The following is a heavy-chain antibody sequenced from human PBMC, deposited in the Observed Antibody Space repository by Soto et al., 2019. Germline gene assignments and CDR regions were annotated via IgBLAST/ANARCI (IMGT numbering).Heavy chain of an antibody. J-gene: IGHJ4*02. Sequence: QVQLVESGGGVVQPGRSLRLSCAASGLTLSNYAMHWVRQAPGKGLEWVAVISYDGSNRYYADSVKGRFTISRDNSKNPLDLQVTGVRAEDTAVYYCARLAQAVAADYWGQGTLVTVSS. CDR2: ISYDGSNR. V-gene: IGHV3-30-3*01. D-gene: IGHD6-19*01. CDR1: GLTLSNYA. CDR3: ARLAQAVAADY.